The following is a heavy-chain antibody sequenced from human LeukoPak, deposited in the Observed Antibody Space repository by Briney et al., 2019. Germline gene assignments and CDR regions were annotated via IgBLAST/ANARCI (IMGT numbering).Heavy chain of an antibody. CDR3: ARGFSSRVRGGYFMDV. V-gene: IGHV3-7*01. Sequence: PGGSLRLSCAASGFTFSTYWMSWVRQVPGKGLEWVANIKQQGSETYYVDSVKGRFTVSRDNAKNSLYLQMNSLRAVDTGVYYCARGFSSRVRGGYFMDVWGKGTTVTVSS. D-gene: IGHD3-10*01. CDR2: IKQQGSET. CDR1: GFTFSTYW. J-gene: IGHJ6*03.